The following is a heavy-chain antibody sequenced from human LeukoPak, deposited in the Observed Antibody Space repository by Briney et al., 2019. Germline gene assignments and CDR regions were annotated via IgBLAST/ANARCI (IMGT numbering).Heavy chain of an antibody. D-gene: IGHD3-22*01. J-gene: IGHJ4*02. CDR1: GFTFSSSA. Sequence: QPGGSLRLSCAASGFTFSSSAMSWVRQAPGKGLEWVSAVSGSGDSTYYADSVKGRFAISRDNSKNTVHLQMSSLRAEDTAVYYCVKRSYSDSSGYLGSCDYWGQGTLVTVSS. V-gene: IGHV3-23*01. CDR2: VSGSGDST. CDR3: VKRSYSDSSGYLGSCDY.